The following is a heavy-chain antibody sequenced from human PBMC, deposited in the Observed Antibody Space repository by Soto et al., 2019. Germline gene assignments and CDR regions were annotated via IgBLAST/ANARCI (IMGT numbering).Heavy chain of an antibody. CDR2: MKKDGREK. J-gene: IGHJ6*02. Sequence: VGAPGLYWAASGFTFGDYWMSWGRQPPGKGMEWVAHMKKDGREKYYVDSVKGRFTVSRDNTKNSLSLQMNSLRAEDTAVYYCTRVHYNTSSRPTGIDVRGQGTKVPVS. CDR3: TRVHYNTSSRPTGIDV. V-gene: IGHV3-7*03. CDR1: GFTFGDYW. D-gene: IGHD6-6*01.